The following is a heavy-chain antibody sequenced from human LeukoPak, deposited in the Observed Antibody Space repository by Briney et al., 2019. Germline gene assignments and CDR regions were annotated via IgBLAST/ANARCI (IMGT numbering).Heavy chain of an antibody. V-gene: IGHV3-30*02. CDR2: IRYDGSNK. Sequence: GGSLRLSCAASGFTFSSYGMHWVRQAPGKGLEWVAFIRYDGSNKYYADSVKGRFTISRDNSKKTLYLQMNSLRAEDTAVYYCARRAGGYSHPYDYWGQGILVTVSS. CDR1: GFTFSSYG. CDR3: ARRAGGYSHPYDY. D-gene: IGHD4-23*01. J-gene: IGHJ4*02.